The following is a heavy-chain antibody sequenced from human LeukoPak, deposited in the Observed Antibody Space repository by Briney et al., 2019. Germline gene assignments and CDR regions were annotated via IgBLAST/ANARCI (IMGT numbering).Heavy chain of an antibody. CDR2: ISSSGSAI. J-gene: IGHJ4*02. D-gene: IGHD5-18*01. V-gene: IGHV3-11*01. CDR3: ARDPRGITALVDYFDY. Sequence: GGSLRLSCAASGFTFDDYGMNWVRHTPGKGLEWVSYISSSGSAIYYADSVKGRFTISRDNAKNSLYLQMSSLRVEDTAVYYCARDPRGITALVDYFDYWGQGTLVTVSS. CDR1: GFTFDDYG.